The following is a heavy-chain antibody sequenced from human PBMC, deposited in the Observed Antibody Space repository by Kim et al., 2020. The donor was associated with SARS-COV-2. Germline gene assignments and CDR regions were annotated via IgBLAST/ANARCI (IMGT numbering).Heavy chain of an antibody. CDR3: ASDRIGNDGPAFYF. Sequence: GGSLRLSCAASGFTFRSYEMNWVRQAPGKGLEWVSYISISGFTTFYADSVKGRFTISRDNAKNSVFLQMSGLRAEDTPVYYCASDRIGNDGPAFYFWGQG. D-gene: IGHD1-1*01. CDR2: ISISGFTT. CDR1: GFTFRSYE. V-gene: IGHV3-48*03. J-gene: IGHJ3*01.